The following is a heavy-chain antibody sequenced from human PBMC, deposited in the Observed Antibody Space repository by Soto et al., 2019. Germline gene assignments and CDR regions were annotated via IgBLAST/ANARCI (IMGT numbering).Heavy chain of an antibody. CDR3: ARGAGFSYASTWFDI. CDR1: GASVSSGTYY. Sequence: QVQLQESGPGLVKASETLSLTCTVFGASVSSGTYYWSWIRQAPGKGLEWVGHIYYTGSTNYNPYLNNRVTISVDTSKNHFALQLTSVTAADTAVYYCARGAGFSYASTWFDIWGQGILVTVSS. D-gene: IGHD5-18*01. V-gene: IGHV4-61*03. CDR2: IYYTGST. J-gene: IGHJ5*02.